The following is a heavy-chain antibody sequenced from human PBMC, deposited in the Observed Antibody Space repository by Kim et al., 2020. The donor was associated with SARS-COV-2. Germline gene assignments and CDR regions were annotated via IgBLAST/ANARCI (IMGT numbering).Heavy chain of an antibody. J-gene: IGHJ4*02. D-gene: IGHD1-26*01. CDR2: IYSSGST. CDR1: GGSISGYY. Sequence: SETLSLTCTVSGGSISGYYWSWIRQPAGKGLEWIGRIYSSGSTNYNPSLESRVTMSVDTSKNQFSLKLNFVTAVDTAVYYCARGIASYVYWGQGTLVTVSS. V-gene: IGHV4-4*07. CDR3: ARGIASYVY.